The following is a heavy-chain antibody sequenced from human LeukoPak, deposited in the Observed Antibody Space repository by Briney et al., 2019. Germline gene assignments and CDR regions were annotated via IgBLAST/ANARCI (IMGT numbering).Heavy chain of an antibody. J-gene: IGHJ4*02. CDR3: ARGGISPYSSNLIDY. Sequence: ASVKVSCKASGYTFTSYGISWVRQAPGQGLEWMGWISAYNGNTNYAQKLQGRVTMTTDTSTSTAYMELRSLRSDDTAVYYCARGGISPYSSNLIDYWGQGTLVTVSS. D-gene: IGHD6-13*01. CDR1: GYTFTSYG. V-gene: IGHV1-18*01. CDR2: ISAYNGNT.